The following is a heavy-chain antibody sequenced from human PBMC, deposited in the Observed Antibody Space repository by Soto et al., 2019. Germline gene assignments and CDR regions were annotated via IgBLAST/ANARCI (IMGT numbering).Heavy chain of an antibody. D-gene: IGHD2-2*01. V-gene: IGHV1-69*01. CDR2: IIPIFETT. CDR3: ARDMIPAAISYRYYAMDV. CDR1: GGTFSNYA. Sequence: QVQLVQSGAEVKKPGSSVKVSCKASGGTFSNYAFSWVRQVPGQGLEWMGGIIPIFETTKYAQKFQGRVTITADESTSSTYMELSSLSSEDTAVFFCARDMIPAAISYRYYAMDVWGQGTTVTVSS. J-gene: IGHJ6*02.